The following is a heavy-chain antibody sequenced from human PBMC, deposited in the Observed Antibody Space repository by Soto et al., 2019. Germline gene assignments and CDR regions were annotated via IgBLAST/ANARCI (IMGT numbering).Heavy chain of an antibody. CDR2: IKQDGTEK. J-gene: IGHJ3*02. V-gene: IGHV3-7*01. D-gene: IGHD3-16*01. CDR1: VFTFSRYW. CDR3: ARGDKTMITGMDSFDI. Sequence: PVGSLRLSCASSVFTFSRYWMNCVRHSPGKGLEWVANIKQDGTEKNYVDSVKGRFTISRDNARNSLYLQMDSLRAEDTAVYFCARGDKTMITGMDSFDILGQGTMVNVS.